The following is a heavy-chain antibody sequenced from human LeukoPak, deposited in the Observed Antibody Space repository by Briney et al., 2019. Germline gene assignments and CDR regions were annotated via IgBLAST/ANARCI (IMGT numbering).Heavy chain of an antibody. Sequence: GGSLGLSCAASGFAFSTYAMTWVRQAPGKGLEWVSTINGSDGGTYSADSVKGRFSISRDNSKNKLYLLMNSLRAEDTALYYCARERYYSDSSGFKYWGQGALVTVSS. CDR2: INGSDGGT. CDR1: GFAFSTYA. D-gene: IGHD3-22*01. V-gene: IGHV3-23*01. J-gene: IGHJ4*02. CDR3: ARERYYSDSSGFKY.